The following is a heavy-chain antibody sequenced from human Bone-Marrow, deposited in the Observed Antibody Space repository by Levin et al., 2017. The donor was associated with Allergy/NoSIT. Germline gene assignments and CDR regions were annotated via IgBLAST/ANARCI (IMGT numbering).Heavy chain of an antibody. Sequence: LSLTCSASGFLVCTSWMYWVRQAPGKGLVWVGEINSNGDTMYVDSVKGRFTISRDNAKNTLYLQMTSLRAEDTAVYYCTKGSGGFDPWGQGALVTVSS. CDR3: TKGSGGFDP. J-gene: IGHJ5*02. D-gene: IGHD3-3*01. V-gene: IGHV3-74*03. CDR1: GFLVCTSW. CDR2: INSNGDT.